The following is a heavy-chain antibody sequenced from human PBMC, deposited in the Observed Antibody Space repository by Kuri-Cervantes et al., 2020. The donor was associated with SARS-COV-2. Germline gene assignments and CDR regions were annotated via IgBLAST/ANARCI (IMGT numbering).Heavy chain of an antibody. CDR1: GGSFSGYY. V-gene: IGHV4-34*01. Sequence: SETLSLTCAVYGGSFSGYYWSWIRQPPGKGLDWIGENNHSGSTNYNPSIKSRVTISVDTSKNQFSLKLSSVTAADTAVYYCARAVKGFDYWGQGTLVTVSS. D-gene: IGHD2/OR15-2a*01. CDR3: ARAVKGFDY. J-gene: IGHJ4*02. CDR2: NNHSGST.